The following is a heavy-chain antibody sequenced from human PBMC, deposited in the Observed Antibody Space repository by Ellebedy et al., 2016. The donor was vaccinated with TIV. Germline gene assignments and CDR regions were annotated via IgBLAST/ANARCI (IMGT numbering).Heavy chain of an antibody. CDR3: ARVGYYYYYGMDV. J-gene: IGHJ6*02. V-gene: IGHV3-48*02. CDR2: ISSSSSTI. Sequence: GESLKISCAASGFIFRSYSMNWARQAPGKGLEWVSYISSSSSTIYYADSVKGRFTISRDNAKNSLYLQMNSLRDEDTAVYYCARVGYYYYYGMDVWGQGTTVTVSS. CDR1: GFIFRSYS. D-gene: IGHD2-15*01.